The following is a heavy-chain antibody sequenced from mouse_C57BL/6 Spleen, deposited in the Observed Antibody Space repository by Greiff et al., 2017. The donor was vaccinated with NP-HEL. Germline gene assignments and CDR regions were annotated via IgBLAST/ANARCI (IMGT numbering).Heavy chain of an antibody. Sequence: EVKLVESGPELVKPGASVKIPCKASGYTFTDYNMDWVKQSHGKSLEWIGDINPNNGGTIYNQKFKGKATLTVDKSSSTAYMELRSLTSEDTAVYYCARRATGFDYWGQGTTLTVSS. D-gene: IGHD3-3*01. V-gene: IGHV1-18*01. J-gene: IGHJ2*01. CDR3: ARRATGFDY. CDR2: INPNNGGT. CDR1: GYTFTDYN.